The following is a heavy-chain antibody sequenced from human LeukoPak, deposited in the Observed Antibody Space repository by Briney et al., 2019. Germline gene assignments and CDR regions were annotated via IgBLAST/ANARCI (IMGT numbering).Heavy chain of an antibody. CDR1: GFTFSSYS. CDR2: ISSSSSYR. V-gene: IGHV3-21*01. CDR3: ARVTDAYFVFRGSYYFDY. D-gene: IGHD3-16*01. J-gene: IGHJ4*02. Sequence: GGSLRLSWAVSGFTFSSYSMNWVRQAQGKGMEWVSSISSSSSYRLYADSAKGRFTIHRDNAKNSLYLQMNSLRAEDTAVYYCARVTDAYFVFRGSYYFDYWGQGTLVTVSS.